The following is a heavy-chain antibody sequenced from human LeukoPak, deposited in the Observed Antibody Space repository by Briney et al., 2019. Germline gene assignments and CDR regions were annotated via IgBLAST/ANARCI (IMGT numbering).Heavy chain of an antibody. CDR1: GFTVSSNY. CDR2: IYSGETT. CDR3: AVISTGSWFYK. J-gene: IGHJ5*02. D-gene: IGHD2-2*01. V-gene: IGHV3-66*01. Sequence: GGSLRLSCAASGFTVSSNYMSWVRQAPGKGLEWVSVIYSGETTYNADSVKGRFTISRDNSKNIVYLQMKSLRVEDTAVYYCAVISTGSWFYKWGQGTLVSVSS.